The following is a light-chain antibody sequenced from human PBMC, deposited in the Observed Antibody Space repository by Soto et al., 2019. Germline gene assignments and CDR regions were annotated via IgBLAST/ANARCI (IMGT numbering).Light chain of an antibody. V-gene: IGLV2-14*01. CDR2: EVS. CDR3: SSYTSNSTLV. J-gene: IGLJ3*02. CDR1: SRDVGAYNY. Sequence: QSVLTQPASVSGSPGQSITISCTGTSRDVGAYNYVSWYQQHPGKAPKLMIYEVSNRPSGVSNRFSGSNSGNTASLTISGLQAEDEADYFCSSYTSNSTLVFGGGTKLTVL.